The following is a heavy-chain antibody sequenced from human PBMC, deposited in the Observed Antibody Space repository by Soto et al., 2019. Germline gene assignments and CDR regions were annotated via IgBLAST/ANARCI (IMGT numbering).Heavy chain of an antibody. CDR3: ARVLGGYPNFDY. V-gene: IGHV3-30-3*01. CDR1: GFTFSSYA. D-gene: IGHD3-22*01. J-gene: IGHJ4*02. CDR2: ISYDGSNK. Sequence: QVQLVESGGGVVQPGRSLRLSCAASGFTFSSYALHWVRQAPGKGLEWVAFISYDGSNKFYADSVKGRFTISRDTSKNTLYLQMNSLRAEDTAVYYCARVLGGYPNFDYWGQGTLVTVSS.